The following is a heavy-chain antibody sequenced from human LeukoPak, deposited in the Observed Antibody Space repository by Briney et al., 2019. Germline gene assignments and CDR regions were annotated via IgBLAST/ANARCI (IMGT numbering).Heavy chain of an antibody. CDR2: INHSGST. D-gene: IGHD3-3*01. Sequence: PSETLSLTCTVSGGSVNSGSYYWSWIRQPPGKGLEWIGEINHSGSTNYNPSLKSRVTISVDTSKNQFSPKLSSVTAADTAVYYCARGFRTPYYDFWSAQIPRLWFDPWGQGTLVTVSS. CDR1: GGSVNSGSYY. V-gene: IGHV4-39*07. CDR3: ARGFRTPYYDFWSAQIPRLWFDP. J-gene: IGHJ5*02.